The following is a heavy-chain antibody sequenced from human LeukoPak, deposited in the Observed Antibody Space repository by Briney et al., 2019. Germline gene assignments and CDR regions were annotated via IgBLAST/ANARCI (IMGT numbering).Heavy chain of an antibody. V-gene: IGHV1-18*01. CDR2: ISAYNGNT. CDR3: ARDLTSYYDSSGYSEPEGAFDI. Sequence: GASVKVSCTASGYTFTSYGISWVRQAPGQGLEWMGWISAYNGNTNYAQKLQGRVTMTTDTSTSTAYMELRSLRSDDTAVYYCARDLTSYYDSSGYSEPEGAFDIWGQGTMVTVSS. D-gene: IGHD3-22*01. CDR1: GYTFTSYG. J-gene: IGHJ3*02.